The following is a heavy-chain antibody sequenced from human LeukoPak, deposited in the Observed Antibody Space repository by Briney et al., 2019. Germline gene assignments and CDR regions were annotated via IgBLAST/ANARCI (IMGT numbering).Heavy chain of an antibody. CDR3: ARNYGSGRGYYYGMDV. CDR2: ISSSSSYI. D-gene: IGHD3-10*01. J-gene: IGHJ6*04. Sequence: GRCLCLSCAASGCIVSSCGGNWGRQAPGTGLEWVSSISSSSSYIYYADSVKGRFTISRDNAKNSLYLQMNSLRAEDTAVYYCARNYGSGRGYYYGMDVWGKGTTVTVSS. CDR1: GCIVSSCG. V-gene: IGHV3-21*01.